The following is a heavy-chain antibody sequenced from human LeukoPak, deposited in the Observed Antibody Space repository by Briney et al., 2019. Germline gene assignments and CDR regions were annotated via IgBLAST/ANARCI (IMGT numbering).Heavy chain of an antibody. J-gene: IGHJ4*01. V-gene: IGHV7-4-1*02. D-gene: IGHD3-22*01. CDR2: INTNIGNP. CDR3: ASTDYARSYDSREHDY. Sequence: GASVKVSCKASGYTFTSYAMNWVRQAPGQGLEWMGWINTNIGNPTYAQGFTGRFVFSLDTSVSTAYLQISSLKAEDTAVYYCASTDYARSYDSREHDYWGQEPWSPSPQ. CDR1: GYTFTSYA.